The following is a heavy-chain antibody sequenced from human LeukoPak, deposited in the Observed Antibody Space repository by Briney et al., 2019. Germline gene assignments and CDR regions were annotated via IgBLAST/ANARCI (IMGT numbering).Heavy chain of an antibody. Sequence: GGSLRLSCAGSGFTFSSYAMSWVRQAPGKGLEWVSTISGSGGAGTYYADSVKGRFTVSRDNSRNTLYLPMNSLRADDTAVYYCAKTQGYYDAWGQGALVTVSS. J-gene: IGHJ5*02. CDR2: ISGSGGAGT. V-gene: IGHV3-23*01. D-gene: IGHD2-15*01. CDR3: AKTQGYYDA. CDR1: GFTFSSYA.